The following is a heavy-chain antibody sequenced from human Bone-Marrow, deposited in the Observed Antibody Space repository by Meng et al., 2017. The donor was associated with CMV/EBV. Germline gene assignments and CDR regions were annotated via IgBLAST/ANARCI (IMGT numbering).Heavy chain of an antibody. CDR3: ARDRDPLVAVRLGWFDP. CDR1: GYTFTGYY. D-gene: IGHD2-15*01. J-gene: IGHJ5*02. Sequence: ASVKVSCKASGYTFTGYYVHWVRQAPGQGLEWMGWINPNSGGTNYAQKFQGRVTMTRDTSISTAYMELSRLRSDDTAVDYCARDRDPLVAVRLGWFDPWGQGTLVTVSS. CDR2: INPNSGGT. V-gene: IGHV1-2*02.